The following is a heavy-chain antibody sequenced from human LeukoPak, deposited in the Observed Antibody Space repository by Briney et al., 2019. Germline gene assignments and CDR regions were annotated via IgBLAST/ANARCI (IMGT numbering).Heavy chain of an antibody. CDR3: VRLGADVDY. CDR2: TYYRSKGYN. CDR1: GDSVSSKTGA. Sequence: SQTLSLTCAISGDSVSSKTGARNWIRQSPSRGLEWLGRTYYRSKGYNEYAVSVKGRITINPDTCKNQFFLQLNAVTPAATAVYYCVRLGADVDYWGQGTLVTVSS. V-gene: IGHV6-1*01. D-gene: IGHD4-17*01. J-gene: IGHJ4*02.